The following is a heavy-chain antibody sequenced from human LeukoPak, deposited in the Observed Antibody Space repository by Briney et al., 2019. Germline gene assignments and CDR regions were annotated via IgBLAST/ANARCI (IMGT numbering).Heavy chain of an antibody. D-gene: IGHD2-15*01. CDR1: GFNFISFW. V-gene: IGHV5-51*01. CDR3: ARRGYCSGGSCYTFDY. Sequence: GESLKISCKGSGFNFISFWIGWVRQMPGKGLEWMGIIHPGDSDTRYSPSFQGRVTISADKSISTAYLQWSSLKASDTAMYYCARRGYCSGGSCYTFDYWGQGTLVTVSS. J-gene: IGHJ4*02. CDR2: IHPGDSDT.